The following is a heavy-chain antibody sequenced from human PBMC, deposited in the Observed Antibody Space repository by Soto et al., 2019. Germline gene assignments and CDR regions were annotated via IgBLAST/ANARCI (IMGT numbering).Heavy chain of an antibody. CDR1: GYNIARYW. V-gene: IGHV5-51*01. J-gene: IGHJ4*02. Sequence: GESLKISCKGSGYNIARYWIAWVRQMPGKGLELMGIIYPSDSDTRYRPSFQGQVTISADKSISSAYLQWSSLRASDTAMYYCARGGVSTRTFVYWGQGTPVTVSS. CDR2: IYPSDSDT. D-gene: IGHD3-3*01. CDR3: ARGGVSTRTFVY.